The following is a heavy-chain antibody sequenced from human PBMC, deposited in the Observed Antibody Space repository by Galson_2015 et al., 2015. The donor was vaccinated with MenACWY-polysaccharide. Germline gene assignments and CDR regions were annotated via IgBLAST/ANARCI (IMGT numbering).Heavy chain of an antibody. V-gene: IGHV3-7*01. Sequence: LRLSCAASGFSFGTSWMTWFRRAPGKGLEWVANIAPDGSEMFYVHSVKGRFTISRDNARNSLYLQMHSLRADDTAEYYCARVLTHWYCDLWRRGTLVTVSP. J-gene: IGHJ2*01. CDR2: IAPDGSEM. CDR1: GFSFGTSW. CDR3: ARVLTHWYCDL. D-gene: IGHD4-23*01.